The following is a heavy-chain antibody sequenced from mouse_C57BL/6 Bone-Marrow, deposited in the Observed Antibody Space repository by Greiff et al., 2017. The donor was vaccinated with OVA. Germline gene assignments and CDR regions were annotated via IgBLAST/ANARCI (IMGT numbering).Heavy chain of an antibody. V-gene: IGHV5-4*01. Sequence: EVQLQESGGGLVKPGGSLKLSCAASGFTFSSYAMSWVRQTPEKRLEWVATISDGGSYTYYPDNVKGRFTISRDNAKNNLYLQMSHLKSEDTAMYYCARDEIPLYYYGSSFWFAYWGQGTLVTVSA. CDR1: GFTFSSYA. D-gene: IGHD1-1*01. CDR2: ISDGGSYT. J-gene: IGHJ3*01. CDR3: ARDEIPLYYYGSSFWFAY.